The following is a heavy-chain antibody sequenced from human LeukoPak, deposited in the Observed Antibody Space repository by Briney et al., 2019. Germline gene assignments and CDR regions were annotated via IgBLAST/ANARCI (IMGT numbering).Heavy chain of an antibody. V-gene: IGHV4-31*03. CDR3: ARSSSSPRLDY. J-gene: IGHJ4*02. CDR1: RGSISSGAYY. D-gene: IGHD6-6*01. Sequence: SQTLSLTCTVSRGSISSGAYYWSWIRQHPGTGLEWLGYIYHNGSTYYNPSLESRISILLDPSKNQFSLKLSSVTAADTALYYCARSSSSPRLDYWGQGTLVTVSS. CDR2: IYHNGST.